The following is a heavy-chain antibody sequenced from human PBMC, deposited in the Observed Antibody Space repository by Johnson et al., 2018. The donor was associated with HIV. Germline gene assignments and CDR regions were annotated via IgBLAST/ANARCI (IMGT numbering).Heavy chain of an antibody. J-gene: IGHJ3*02. CDR1: GFTFSSSA. V-gene: IGHV3-64*01. Sequence: VQLVESGGGLVQPGGSLRLSCAASGFTFSSSAMHWVRQAPGQGLEYVSAIRRNGGSTYYANSVKGRFTISRDNSKNTLYLQMGSLRAEDMAVYYCAKDIEWELQNDAFDIWGQGTMVTVSS. CDR3: AKDIEWELQNDAFDI. D-gene: IGHD1-26*01. CDR2: IRRNGGST.